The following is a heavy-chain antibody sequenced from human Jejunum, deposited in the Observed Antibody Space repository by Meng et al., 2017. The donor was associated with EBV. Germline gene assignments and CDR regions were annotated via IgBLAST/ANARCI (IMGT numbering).Heavy chain of an antibody. CDR3: ARGVAAGFDY. CDR2: MSPNSGNT. CDR1: GYPFTSYV. D-gene: IGHD6-13*01. V-gene: IGHV1-8*02. Sequence: LLQSGVRVKKLGASVKVSCKASGYPFTSYVINWVRQATGQGPEWMGWMSPNSGNTGYAQKFQGRVTMTRDTSISTAYMELSSLRSEDTAVYYCARGVAAGFDYWGQGTLVTVSS. J-gene: IGHJ4*02.